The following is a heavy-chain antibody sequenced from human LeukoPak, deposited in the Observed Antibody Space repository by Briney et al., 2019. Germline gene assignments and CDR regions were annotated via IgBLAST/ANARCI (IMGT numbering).Heavy chain of an antibody. CDR3: ARDLRGSYNY. J-gene: IGHJ4*02. CDR1: GYTFSYYY. CDR2: INPSSGGS. D-gene: IGHD1-26*01. Sequence: ASVKVSCKTSGYTFSYYYIHWVRQAPGQGLEWMGTINPSSGGSTYAQKLQGRVTVTRDMSTSTVYMELSSLRSEDTAVYYCARDLRGSYNYWGQGTLVTVSS. V-gene: IGHV1-46*04.